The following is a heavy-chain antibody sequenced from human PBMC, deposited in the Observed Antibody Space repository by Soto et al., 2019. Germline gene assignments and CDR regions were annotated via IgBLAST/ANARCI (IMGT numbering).Heavy chain of an antibody. CDR1: GFTFSSYA. Sequence: QVQLVESGGGVVQPGRSLRLSCAASGFTFSSYAMHWVRQAPGKGLEWVAVMSNDGRNDYYADSVKGRFTISRDNSKNTLYLQTNSLRTEATAVSYCARPFGGSYFHHWGPGTLVTVSS. CDR2: MSNDGRND. CDR3: ARPFGGSYFHH. D-gene: IGHD3-16*01. J-gene: IGHJ1*01. V-gene: IGHV3-30*04.